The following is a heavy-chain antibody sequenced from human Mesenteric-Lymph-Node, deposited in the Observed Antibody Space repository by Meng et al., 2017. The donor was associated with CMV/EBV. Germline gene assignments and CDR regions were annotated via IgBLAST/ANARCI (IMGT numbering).Heavy chain of an antibody. CDR2: ISGSGGST. D-gene: IGHD2-8*01. CDR3: TTRIIRTNGVCSLCGYFDL. J-gene: IGHJ2*01. CDR1: GFTFSSYA. V-gene: IGHV3-23*01. Sequence: GGSLRLSCAASGFTFSSYAMSWVRQAPGKGLEWVSAISGSGGSTYYADSVKGRFTISRDNSKNTLYLQMNSLKTEDTAVYYCTTRIIRTNGVCSLCGYFDLWGRGTLVTVSS.